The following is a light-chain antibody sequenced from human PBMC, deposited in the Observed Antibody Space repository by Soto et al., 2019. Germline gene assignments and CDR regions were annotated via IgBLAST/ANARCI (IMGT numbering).Light chain of an antibody. CDR3: QQYNYWPPYT. CDR2: GGS. Sequence: EVVMTQSPAALSASPGERVTLSCRASQNLGSSLAWYQQRPDQAPRLLLYGGSTRATGIPARFSGSGSGTEFTVTISSLQSEDFAVYYCQQYNYWPPYTFGQGTNLEFK. V-gene: IGKV3-15*01. J-gene: IGKJ2*01. CDR1: QNLGSS.